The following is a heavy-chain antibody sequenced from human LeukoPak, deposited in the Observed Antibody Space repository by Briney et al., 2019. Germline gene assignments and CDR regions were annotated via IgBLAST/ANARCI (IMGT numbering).Heavy chain of an antibody. Sequence: GGSLRLSCAASGFTFSSYSMNWVRQAPGKGLEWVSSISSSSSYIYYADSVKGRFTISRDNAKNSLYLQMNSLRAEDTAVYYCARDRGNIFDDYSNYPGYWGQGTLVTVSS. D-gene: IGHD4-11*01. CDR3: ARDRGNIFDDYSNYPGY. CDR1: GFTFSSYS. CDR2: ISSSSSYI. V-gene: IGHV3-21*01. J-gene: IGHJ4*02.